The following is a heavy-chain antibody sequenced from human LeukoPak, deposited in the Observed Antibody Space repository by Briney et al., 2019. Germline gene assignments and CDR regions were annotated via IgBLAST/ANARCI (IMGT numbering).Heavy chain of an antibody. Sequence: ASVKVSCKASGYTFTGYYMHWVRQAPGQGLEWMGRINPNSGGTNHAQKFQGRVTMTRDTSISTAYMELSRLRSDDTAVYYCARDLGLGSSSPYYYYMDVWGKGTTVTVSS. CDR1: GYTFTGYY. J-gene: IGHJ6*03. CDR3: ARDLGLGSSSPYYYYMDV. V-gene: IGHV1-2*06. CDR2: INPNSGGT. D-gene: IGHD6-6*01.